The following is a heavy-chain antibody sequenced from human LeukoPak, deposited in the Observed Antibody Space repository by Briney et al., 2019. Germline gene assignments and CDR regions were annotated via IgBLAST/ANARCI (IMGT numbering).Heavy chain of an antibody. CDR3: AKDSSRSWFGGESK. V-gene: IGHV3-30*18. CDR1: GFTFCYYG. J-gene: IGHJ4*02. D-gene: IGHD3-10*01. CDR2: ISYDGNNK. Sequence: GGSLRLSCAASGFTFCYYGLHWVRQAPGKGLEWVALISYDGNNKDYADSVKGRFTVSRDNSKNTLYLQMNSLRAEDTAVYFCAKDSSRSWFGGESKWGQGTLLTVSS.